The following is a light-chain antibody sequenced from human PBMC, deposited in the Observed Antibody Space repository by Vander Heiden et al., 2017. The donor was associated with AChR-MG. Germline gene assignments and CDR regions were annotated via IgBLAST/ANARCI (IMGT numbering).Light chain of an antibody. CDR2: SPY. CDR3: KQVYRYPRT. J-gene: IGKJ3*01. CDR1: QYVRTS. V-gene: IGKV1-9*01. Sequence: DVQLTQSPSFLSASVGDRLTITCRASQYVRTSLAWYQQTPGRAPQLLMYSPYTLPGGVQARCGGGGSRRVFIRTVRSVQAEDSATYFRKQVYRYPRTFGPGTKVEFK.